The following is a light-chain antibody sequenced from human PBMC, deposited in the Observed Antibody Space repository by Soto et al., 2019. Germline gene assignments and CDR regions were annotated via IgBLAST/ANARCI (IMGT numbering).Light chain of an antibody. CDR1: SRDVGGYKY. V-gene: IGLV2-14*01. CDR2: EVT. Sequence: QSALTQPASVSGSPGQSITISCTGTSRDVGGYKYVSWYQQHPGKAPKLMLYEVTNRPSGVSNRFSGSKSGNTASLTISGLQAEDEADYYCSSFTSTTIYVLFGGGTKVTVL. J-gene: IGLJ2*01. CDR3: SSFTSTTIYVL.